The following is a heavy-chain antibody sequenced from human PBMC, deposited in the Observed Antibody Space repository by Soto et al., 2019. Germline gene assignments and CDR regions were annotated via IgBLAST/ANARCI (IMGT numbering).Heavy chain of an antibody. Sequence: SETQSLPCRISSGSVTNSSYYWGWIRQSPGKGLEWIGSVYYRGRSYSKSSVKSRVSISVDTSKNRFSLSLNSVTASHTAVYFCVSQRTTVPTQAYFAYWGPGALVTVSS. J-gene: IGHJ4*02. D-gene: IGHD4-17*01. CDR3: VSQRTTVPTQAYFAY. CDR1: SGSVTNSSYY. V-gene: IGHV4-39*01. CDR2: VYYRGRS.